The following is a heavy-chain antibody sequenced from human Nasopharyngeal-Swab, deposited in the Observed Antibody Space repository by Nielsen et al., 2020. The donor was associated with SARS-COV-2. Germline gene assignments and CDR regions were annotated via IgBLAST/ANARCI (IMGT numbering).Heavy chain of an antibody. J-gene: IGHJ6*03. CDR1: GGSISSYY. CDR3: ARALWKKSYYYYMDV. D-gene: IGHD2/OR15-2a*01. V-gene: IGHV4-59*01. Sequence: SETLFLTCTVSGGSISSYYWSWIRQPPGKGLEWTGYIYYSGSTNYNPSLKSRVTISVDTSKNQFSLKLSSVTAADTAVYYCARALWKKSYYYYMDVWGKGTTVTVSS. CDR2: IYYSGST.